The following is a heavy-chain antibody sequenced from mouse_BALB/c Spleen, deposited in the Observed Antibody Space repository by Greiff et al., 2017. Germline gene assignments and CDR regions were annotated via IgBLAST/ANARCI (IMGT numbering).Heavy chain of an antibody. Sequence: EVQRVESGPGLVKPSQSLSLTCTVTGYSITSDYAWNWIRQFPGNKLEWMGYISYSGSTSYNPSLKSRISITRDTSKNQFFLQLNSVTTEDTATYYCARGYGSSYGFAYWGQGTLVTVSA. CDR2: ISYSGST. J-gene: IGHJ3*01. CDR3: ARGYGSSYGFAY. CDR1: GYSITSDYA. D-gene: IGHD1-1*01. V-gene: IGHV3-2*02.